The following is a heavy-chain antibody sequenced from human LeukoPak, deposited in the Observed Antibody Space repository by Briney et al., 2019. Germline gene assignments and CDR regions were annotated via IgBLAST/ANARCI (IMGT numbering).Heavy chain of an antibody. CDR2: IYTSGST. J-gene: IGHJ5*02. Sequence: PSQTLSLTCTVSGGSISSGSYYWSWIRQPAGKGLEWIGRIYTSGSTNYNPSLKSRVTISVDTSKNQFSLKLSSVTAADTAVYYCASTPLTYYYGPGSWFDPWGQGTLVTVSS. CDR1: GGSISSGSYY. D-gene: IGHD3-10*01. CDR3: ASTPLTYYYGPGSWFDP. V-gene: IGHV4-61*02.